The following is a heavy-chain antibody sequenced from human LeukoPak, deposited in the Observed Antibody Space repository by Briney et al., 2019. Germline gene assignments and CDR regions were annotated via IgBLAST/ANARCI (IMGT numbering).Heavy chain of an antibody. CDR3: ARAYYYDSSGYYPLDY. CDR1: GGTFSSYA. D-gene: IGHD3-22*01. V-gene: IGHV1-69*13. Sequence: SVKVSCKASGGTFSSYAISWVRQAPGQGLEWMGGIIPIFGAANYAQKFQGRVTITADESTSTAYMELSSLRSEDTAVYYCARAYYYDSSGYYPLDYWGQGTLVTVSS. J-gene: IGHJ4*02. CDR2: IIPIFGAA.